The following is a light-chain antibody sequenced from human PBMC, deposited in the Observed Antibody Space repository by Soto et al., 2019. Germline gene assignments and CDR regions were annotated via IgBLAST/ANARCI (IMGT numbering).Light chain of an antibody. J-gene: IGKJ2*01. V-gene: IGKV3-15*01. CDR2: DAS. CDR3: QQYNKWPLYT. Sequence: EIVMTQSPATLSVSPGERASLSCRASQSVSTNLAWYQQRPGQAPRLLIYDASTRATGIPARCSGSGSGTQFTLTISGLQSEDFAVYYCQQYNKWPLYTFGQGTKLEIK. CDR1: QSVSTN.